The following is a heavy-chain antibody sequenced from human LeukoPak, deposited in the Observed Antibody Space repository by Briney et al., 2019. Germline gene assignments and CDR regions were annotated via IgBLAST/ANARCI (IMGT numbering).Heavy chain of an antibody. CDR2: ISGSGGST. V-gene: IGHV3-23*01. Sequence: GGSLRLSCAASGFTFSGYAMSWVRQAPGKGLEWVSAISGSGGSTYYADSLKGRFTISRDNSKNTLYLQMNSLRAEDTAVYYCAKDRQLTYYDSSGCFDYWGQGTLVTVSS. J-gene: IGHJ4*02. CDR1: GFTFSGYA. CDR3: AKDRQLTYYDSSGCFDY. D-gene: IGHD3-22*01.